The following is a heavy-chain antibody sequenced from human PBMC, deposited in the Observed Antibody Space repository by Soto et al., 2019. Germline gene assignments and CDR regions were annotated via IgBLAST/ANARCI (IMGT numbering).Heavy chain of an antibody. CDR3: AGGRRVRGVILFDY. CDR2: IWYDGSNK. V-gene: IGHV3-33*01. J-gene: IGHJ4*02. D-gene: IGHD3-10*01. Sequence: QPGGSLRLSCAASGFTFSSYGMHWVRQAPGKGLEWVAVIWYDGSNKYHADSVKGRFTISRDNSKNTLYLQMNSMRAEDTAVYYCAGGRRVRGVILFDYWGQGTLVTVSS. CDR1: GFTFSSYG.